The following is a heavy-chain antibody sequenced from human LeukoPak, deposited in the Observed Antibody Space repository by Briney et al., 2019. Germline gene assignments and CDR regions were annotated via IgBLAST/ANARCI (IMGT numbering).Heavy chain of an antibody. D-gene: IGHD1-20*01. CDR1: GGSISSYH. J-gene: IGHJ4*02. V-gene: IGHV4-4*07. Sequence: TLSLTCTVSGGSISSYHWSWIRQPAGKGLEWIGRIYTSGSTNYNPSLKSRVTMSVDTSKNQFSLKLSSVTAADTAVYYCASYIITGTPGWGGFGYWGQGTLVTVSS. CDR3: ASYIITGTPGWGGFGY. CDR2: IYTSGST.